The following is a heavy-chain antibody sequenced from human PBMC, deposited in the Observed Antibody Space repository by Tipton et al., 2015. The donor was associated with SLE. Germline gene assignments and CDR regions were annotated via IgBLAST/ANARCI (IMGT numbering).Heavy chain of an antibody. CDR2: ISGSGDST. Sequence: SLRLSCAASGFVFSSFGMSWVRQASGKGLEWVSGISGSGDSTFYADSVKGRFIVSRDNSENMLYLQISSLRAEDTAVYYCAKWRHASSSTSMDWFDPWGQGTLVTVSS. V-gene: IGHV3-23*01. CDR1: GFVFSSFG. CDR3: AKWRHASSSTSMDWFDP. J-gene: IGHJ5*02. D-gene: IGHD6-6*01.